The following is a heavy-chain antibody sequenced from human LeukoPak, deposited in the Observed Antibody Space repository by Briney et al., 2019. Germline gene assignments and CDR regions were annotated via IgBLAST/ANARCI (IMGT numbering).Heavy chain of an antibody. Sequence: ASVKVSCKTSGYTFSDYYIHWVRQAPGQGLEWMGWLSPNSGGINSAQKFQGRVTMTRDTSISTAYMELNRLRSDDTAVYYCARCSTSCSNFXYWGQGTLVTVSS. D-gene: IGHD2-2*01. J-gene: IGHJ4*02. V-gene: IGHV1-2*02. CDR2: LSPNSGGI. CDR1: GYTFSDYY. CDR3: ARCSTSCSNFXY.